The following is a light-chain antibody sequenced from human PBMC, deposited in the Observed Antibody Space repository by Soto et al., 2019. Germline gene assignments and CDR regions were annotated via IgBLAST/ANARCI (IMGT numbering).Light chain of an antibody. CDR2: GAS. CDR1: QSVSSN. CDR3: HQSSCSTKT. J-gene: IGKJ1*01. Sequence: EILLTQSPATLSLSPGERATLSFRASQSVSSNLVWYQQKPGQAPRLLIYGASSRATGIPDRFSGSGSGTDFTLTISRLEPEDFAVYYCHQSSCSTKTFGQGAKVDNK. V-gene: IGKV3-20*01.